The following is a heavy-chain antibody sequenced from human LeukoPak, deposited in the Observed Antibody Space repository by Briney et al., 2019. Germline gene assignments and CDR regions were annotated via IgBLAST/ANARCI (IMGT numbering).Heavy chain of an antibody. J-gene: IGHJ4*02. D-gene: IGHD1-26*01. CDR3: ARDRGEWEFDY. CDR2: ISWNSGSI. Sequence: GGSLRLSCAASGFTFDDYAMHWVRQAPGKGLEWVSGISWNSGSIAYADSVKGRFTISRDNAKNSLYLQMNSLRAEDTAVYYCARDRGEWEFDYWGQGTLVTVSS. CDR1: GFTFDDYA. V-gene: IGHV3-9*01.